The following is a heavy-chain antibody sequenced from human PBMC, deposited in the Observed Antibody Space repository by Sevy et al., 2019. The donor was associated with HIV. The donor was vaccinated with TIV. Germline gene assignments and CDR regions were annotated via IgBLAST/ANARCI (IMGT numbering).Heavy chain of an antibody. Sequence: SGPTLVNPTQTLTLTCTFSGFSLSTSGVGVGWIRQPPGKALEWLTLIYWDDDKRYSPSLKSRLTITKDTSKSQVVLTMTNMDPVDTATYYCARFNYGDYTYNFDYWGQGTLVTVSS. D-gene: IGHD4-17*01. CDR2: IYWDDDK. J-gene: IGHJ4*02. CDR1: GFSLSTSGVG. V-gene: IGHV2-5*02. CDR3: ARFNYGDYTYNFDY.